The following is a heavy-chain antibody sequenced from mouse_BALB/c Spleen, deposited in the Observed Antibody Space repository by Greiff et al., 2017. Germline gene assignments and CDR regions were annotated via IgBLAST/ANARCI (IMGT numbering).Heavy chain of an antibody. D-gene: IGHD2-1*01. CDR2: IWAGGST. V-gene: IGHV2-9*02. J-gene: IGHJ1*01. CDR1: GFSLTSYG. Sequence: VQLQQSGPGLVAPSQSLSITCTVSGFSLTSYGVHWVRQPPGKGLEWLGVIWAGGSTNYNSALMSRLSISKDNSKSQVFLKMNSLQTDDTAMYYCAREGNYPYWYFDVWGAGTTVTVSS. CDR3: AREGNYPYWYFDV.